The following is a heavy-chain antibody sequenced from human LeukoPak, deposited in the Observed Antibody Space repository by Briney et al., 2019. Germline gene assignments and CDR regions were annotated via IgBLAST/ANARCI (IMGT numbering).Heavy chain of an antibody. D-gene: IGHD4-17*01. CDR3: AKDLAPDYGDYLAFDI. J-gene: IGHJ3*02. V-gene: IGHV3-21*04. CDR1: GFTFILYS. Sequence: PGGSLRLSCSASGFTFILYSMNWVRQAPGKGLEWVSSISSSTYIFYADSVKGRFTISRDNAKDSLYLQTNSLRAEDTALYYCAKDLAPDYGDYLAFDIWGQGTMVTVSS. CDR2: ISSSTYI.